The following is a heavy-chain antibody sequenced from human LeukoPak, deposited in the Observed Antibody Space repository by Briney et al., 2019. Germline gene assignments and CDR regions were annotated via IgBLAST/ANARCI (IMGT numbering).Heavy chain of an antibody. Sequence: TGGSLRLSCAASGFTFSTFAMVWVRQPPGKGLEWVSSIFSSGGEIHYADSVKGRFTISRDNSKNTLYLQMNSLKTEDTALYYCARQMATILDAILDYWGQGTLVTVSS. CDR3: ARQMATILDAILDY. D-gene: IGHD5-24*01. CDR1: GFTFSTFA. CDR2: IFSSGGEI. J-gene: IGHJ4*02. V-gene: IGHV3-23*01.